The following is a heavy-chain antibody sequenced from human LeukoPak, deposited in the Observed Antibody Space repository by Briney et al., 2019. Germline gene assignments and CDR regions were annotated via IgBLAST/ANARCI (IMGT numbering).Heavy chain of an antibody. CDR3: ARGSKDIVVVPAATGPWFDP. Sequence: PSETLSLTCTVSGGSISSGGYYWSWIRQHPGKGLEWIGYIYYSGSTYYNPSLKSRVTISVGTSKNQFSLKLSSVTAADTAVYYCARGSKDIVVVPAATGPWFDPWGQGTLVTVSS. D-gene: IGHD2-2*01. V-gene: IGHV4-31*03. CDR2: IYYSGST. CDR1: GGSISSGGYY. J-gene: IGHJ5*02.